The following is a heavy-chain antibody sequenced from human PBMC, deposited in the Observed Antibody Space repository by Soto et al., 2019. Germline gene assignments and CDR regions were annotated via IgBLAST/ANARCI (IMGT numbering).Heavy chain of an antibody. CDR1: GFTFSSYW. CDR3: AAWPRSSWFGY. J-gene: IGHJ4*02. Sequence: GGSLRLSCAASGFTFSSYWMGWVRQTPGKRLEWVANIKYDGSEISYVDSVKGRFTISRDNAKNSLYLQMNSLRVEDTAVYYCAAWPRSSWFGYWGQGTLVTVSS. D-gene: IGHD6-13*01. V-gene: IGHV3-7*05. CDR2: IKYDGSEI.